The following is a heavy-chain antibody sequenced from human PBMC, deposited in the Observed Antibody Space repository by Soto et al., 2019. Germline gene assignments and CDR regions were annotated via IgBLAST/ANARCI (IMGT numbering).Heavy chain of an antibody. CDR1: GFVFSDFQ. V-gene: IGHV3-21*01. CDR2: ITGTSAFT. J-gene: IGHJ4*02. D-gene: IGHD3-16*01. Sequence: GGSLRLSCAASGFVFSDFQFNWVRQAPGGGLEWLSSITGTSAFTEYAEPIEGRFTISRDNPNKLLFLHMDNLRPEDTAVYYCARDNLAFQGAFDLWGQGTLVTVSS. CDR3: ARDNLAFQGAFDL.